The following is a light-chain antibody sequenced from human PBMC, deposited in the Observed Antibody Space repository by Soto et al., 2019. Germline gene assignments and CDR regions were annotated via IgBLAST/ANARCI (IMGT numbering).Light chain of an antibody. CDR3: QQYNSYSWT. CDR2: VAS. CDR1: QGISSY. Sequence: DIQLTQSPSFLSASVGDRVTITCRASQGISSYLAWYQQKPGKAPNLLIYVASTLYTGVPSRFSGSGSGTEFTLTISSLQPDDFATYYCQQYNSYSWTFGQGTKVDIK. J-gene: IGKJ1*01. V-gene: IGKV1-9*01.